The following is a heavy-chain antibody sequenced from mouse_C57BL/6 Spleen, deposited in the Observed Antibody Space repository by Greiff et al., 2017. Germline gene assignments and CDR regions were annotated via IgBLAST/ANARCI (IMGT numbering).Heavy chain of an antibody. V-gene: IGHV3-6*01. D-gene: IGHD1-1*01. CDR1: GYSITSGYY. CDR2: ISYDGSN. J-gene: IGHJ1*03. CDR3: ATIYYYGSSYFDV. Sequence: VQLQQSGPGLVKPSQSLSLTCSVTGYSITSGYYWNWIRQFPGNKLEWMGYISYDGSNNYNPSLKNRISITRDTSKNQFFLKLNSVTTEDTATYYCATIYYYGSSYFDVWGTGTTVTVSS.